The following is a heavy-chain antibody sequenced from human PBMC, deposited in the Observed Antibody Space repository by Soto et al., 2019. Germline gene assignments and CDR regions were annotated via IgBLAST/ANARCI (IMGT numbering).Heavy chain of an antibody. J-gene: IGHJ4*02. D-gene: IGHD6-19*01. CDR3: AKDPLPQQWLAYYFDY. Sequence: HPGGSLRLSCAASGFTFDDYAMHWVRQAPGKGLEWVSGISWNSGLIGYADSVKGRFTISRDNAKNSLYLQMNSLRPEDTALYYCAKDPLPQQWLAYYFDYWGQGTLVTVSS. CDR2: ISWNSGLI. V-gene: IGHV3-9*01. CDR1: GFTFDDYA.